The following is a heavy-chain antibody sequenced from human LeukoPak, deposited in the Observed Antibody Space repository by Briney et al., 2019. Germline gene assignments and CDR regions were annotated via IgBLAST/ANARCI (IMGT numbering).Heavy chain of an antibody. J-gene: IGHJ3*01. CDR2: IYYSGST. Sequence: PSETLSLTCAVYGGSISSGGYYWSWIRQHPGKGLEWIGYIYYSGSTYYNPSLKSRVTISVDTSKNQFSLKLSSVTAADTAVYYCARDPDYYDTPTWGQGTMVTVSS. CDR3: ARDPDYYDTPT. CDR1: GGSISSGGYY. D-gene: IGHD3-22*01. V-gene: IGHV4-31*11.